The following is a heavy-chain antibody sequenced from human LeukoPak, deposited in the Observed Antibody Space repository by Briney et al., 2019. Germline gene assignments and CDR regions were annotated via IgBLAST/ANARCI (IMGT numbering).Heavy chain of an antibody. D-gene: IGHD6-6*01. CDR2: VWYDETNK. Sequence: GGSLRLSCAASGFTFSPYGMHWVRQAPDKGLEWVAFVWYDETNKYYADSVKGRFTISRDNSKNTLYLQMNSLRADDTAVYYCAKPGGGSSIGYWGQGTPVTVFS. CDR1: GFTFSPYG. CDR3: AKPGGGSSIGY. V-gene: IGHV3-30*02. J-gene: IGHJ4*02.